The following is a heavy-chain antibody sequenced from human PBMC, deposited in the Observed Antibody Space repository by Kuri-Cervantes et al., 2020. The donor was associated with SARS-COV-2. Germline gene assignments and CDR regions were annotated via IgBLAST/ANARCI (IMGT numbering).Heavy chain of an antibody. CDR2: ISSSSSYI. D-gene: IGHD2-15*01. V-gene: IGHV3-21*01. CDR1: GFTFRSYS. J-gene: IGHJ6*02. CDR3: ARDPPSPYCSGGSCRTDV. Sequence: GESLKISFAASGFTFRSYSMNWVRQAPGKGLEWVSSISSSSSYIYYADSVKGRFTISRDNAKNSLYLQMNSLRAEDTAVYYCARDPPSPYCSGGSCRTDVWGQGTTVTVSS.